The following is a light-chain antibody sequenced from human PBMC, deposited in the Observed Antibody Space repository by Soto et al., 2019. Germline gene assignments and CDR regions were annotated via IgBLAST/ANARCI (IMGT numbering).Light chain of an antibody. CDR1: TGAVTSGYY. V-gene: IGLV7-43*01. CDR3: LLYYGGARV. Sequence: QAVVTQEPSLTVSPGGTVTLTCASSTGAVTSGYYPNWFQQKPGQAPRALIYSTSNNHSWTPARFSGSLLGGKAALTLSGVQPEDEAEYYCLLYYGGARVFGTGTKLTVL. CDR2: STS. J-gene: IGLJ1*01.